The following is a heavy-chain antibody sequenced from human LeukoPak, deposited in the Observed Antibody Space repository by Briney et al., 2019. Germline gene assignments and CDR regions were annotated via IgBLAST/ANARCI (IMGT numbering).Heavy chain of an antibody. CDR3: ANSDYYDTIGY. CDR1: GFTFSSYS. J-gene: IGHJ4*02. CDR2: ISSSSSYI. Sequence: GGSLRLSCAASGFTFSSYSMNWVRQAPGKGLEWVSSISSSSSYIYYADSVKGRFTISRDNSKNTLYLQMNSLRAEGTAVYYCANSDYYDTIGYWGQGTLVTVSS. D-gene: IGHD3-22*01. V-gene: IGHV3-21*01.